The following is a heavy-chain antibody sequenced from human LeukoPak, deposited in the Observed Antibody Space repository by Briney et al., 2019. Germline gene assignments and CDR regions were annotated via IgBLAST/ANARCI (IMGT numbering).Heavy chain of an antibody. CDR2: ISDNGGST. CDR3: AKESYYDILTGYSHY. J-gene: IGHJ4*02. CDR1: GFTFNNHA. Sequence: GGSLRLSCAASGFTFNNHAMSWVRQAPGKGLEWVSAISDNGGSTYYADSVKGRFTISRDNSKNTLYLQMNSLRAEDTAMYYCAKESYYDILTGYSHYWGQGTLVTVSS. V-gene: IGHV3-23*01. D-gene: IGHD3-9*01.